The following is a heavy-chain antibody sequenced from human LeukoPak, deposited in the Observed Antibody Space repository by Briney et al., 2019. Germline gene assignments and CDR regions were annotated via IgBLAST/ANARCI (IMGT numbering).Heavy chain of an antibody. CDR3: ARLAGATPFDY. V-gene: IGHV4-38-2*02. Sequence: SETLSLTCTVSGYSISSGYYWGWIREPPGKGLEWIGSIYHSGSTYYNPSLKSRVTISVDTSKNQFSLKLSSVTAADTAVYYCARLAGATPFDYWGQGTLVTVSS. CDR1: GYSISSGYY. D-gene: IGHD1-26*01. CDR2: IYHSGST. J-gene: IGHJ4*02.